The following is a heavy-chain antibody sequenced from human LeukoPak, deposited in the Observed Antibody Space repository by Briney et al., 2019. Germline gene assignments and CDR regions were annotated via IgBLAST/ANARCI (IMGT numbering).Heavy chain of an antibody. V-gene: IGHV4-34*01. D-gene: IGHD3-10*01. CDR1: GFTVSSNY. CDR2: INHSGST. Sequence: GSLRLSCAASGFTVSSNYLTWVRQPPGKGLEWIGEINHSGSTNYNPSLKSRVTISVDTSKNQFSLKLSSVTAADTAVYYCARVRITMVRGVGKYFDYWGQGTLVTVSS. CDR3: ARVRITMVRGVGKYFDY. J-gene: IGHJ4*02.